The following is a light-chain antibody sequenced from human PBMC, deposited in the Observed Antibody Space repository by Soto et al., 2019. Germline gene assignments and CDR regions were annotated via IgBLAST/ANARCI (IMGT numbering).Light chain of an antibody. CDR2: AAS. CDR1: QSITTY. V-gene: IGKV1-39*01. Sequence: DIQMTQAPPSLSASVGDRVTITCRASQSITTYLNWYQQKPGKAPQLLVYAASSLQSGVPSRFSGSGSGTDFTLTISSLQPEDFATYYCQQSYSTPPYTFGQGTKLDMK. CDR3: QQSYSTPPYT. J-gene: IGKJ2*01.